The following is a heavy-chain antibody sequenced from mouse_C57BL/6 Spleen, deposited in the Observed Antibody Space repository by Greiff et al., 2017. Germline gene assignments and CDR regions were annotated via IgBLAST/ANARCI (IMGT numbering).Heavy chain of an antibody. V-gene: IGHV5-16*01. CDR1: GFTFSDYY. CDR3: ARGLYYGSSWFAY. Sequence: EVKVVESEGGLVQPGSSMKLSCTASGFTFSDYYMAWVRQVPEKGLEWVANINYDGSSTYYLDSLKSRFIISRDNAKNILYLQMSSLKSEDTATYYCARGLYYGSSWFAYWGQGTLVTVSA. CDR2: INYDGSST. J-gene: IGHJ3*01. D-gene: IGHD1-1*01.